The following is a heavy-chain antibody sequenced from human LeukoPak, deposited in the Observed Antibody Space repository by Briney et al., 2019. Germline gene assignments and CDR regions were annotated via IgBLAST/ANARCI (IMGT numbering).Heavy chain of an antibody. V-gene: IGHV3-23*01. CDR1: GFTFSTYD. Sequence: PGGSLRLSCAASGFTFSTYDMTWARQAPGKGLEWVSTIPGGGDTTYYADSVKGRFTISRDNSKNTVYLQMNSLRAEDTAVYYCTQGSWGDDWGQGTLVTVSS. J-gene: IGHJ4*02. D-gene: IGHD7-27*01. CDR2: IPGGGDTT. CDR3: TQGSWGDD.